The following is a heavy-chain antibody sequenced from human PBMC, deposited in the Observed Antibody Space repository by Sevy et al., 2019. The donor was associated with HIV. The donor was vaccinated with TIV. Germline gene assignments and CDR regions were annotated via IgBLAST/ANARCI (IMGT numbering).Heavy chain of an antibody. CDR3: ARGYNWNINFDY. CDR2: ISPYNCKT. D-gene: IGHD1-1*01. V-gene: IGHV1-18*01. Sequence: ASVKVSCKASGYTFTSYGISWVRPAPGQGLEWMGWISPYNCKTNYAQELQGRVTMTTDTSSRTAYIEVRSLRSDDTAVYYCARGYNWNINFDYWGQGTLVTVSS. J-gene: IGHJ4*02. CDR1: GYTFTSYG.